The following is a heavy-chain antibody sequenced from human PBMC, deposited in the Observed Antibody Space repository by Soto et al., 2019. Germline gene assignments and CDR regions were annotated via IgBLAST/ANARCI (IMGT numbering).Heavy chain of an antibody. CDR3: AKTLGWDLPFDS. J-gene: IGHJ4*02. D-gene: IGHD2-15*01. V-gene: IGHV3-30*18. CDR2: ISNDGTNK. Sequence: QVQLVESGGGVVQPGRSLRLSCAASGFTFSSNVMHWVRQAPGEGLEWVAIISNDGTNKYYADPVKGRFTISRDNSKNTVYLQMNSLRPEDTAVYYCAKTLGWDLPFDSWGQGTLVTISS. CDR1: GFTFSSNV.